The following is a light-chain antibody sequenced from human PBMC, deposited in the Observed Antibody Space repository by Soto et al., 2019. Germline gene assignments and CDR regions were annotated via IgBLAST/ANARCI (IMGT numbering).Light chain of an antibody. CDR2: EVS. V-gene: IGLV2-8*01. CDR1: SSDVGGYNF. CDR3: SSYAGSDNGDV. Sequence: QSALNQPPSASGSPGQSVTISCTGTSSDVGGYNFVSWYQQHPGKAPKLIIFEVSKRPSGVPDRFSGSKSGNTASLTVSGLQAEDEADYYCSSYAGSDNGDVFGTGTKLTVL. J-gene: IGLJ1*01.